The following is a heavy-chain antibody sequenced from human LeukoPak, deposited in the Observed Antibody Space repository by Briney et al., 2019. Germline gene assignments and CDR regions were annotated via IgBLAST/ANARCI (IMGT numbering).Heavy chain of an antibody. CDR2: ISSSGGST. CDR3: AKYCGYSSSWYKLGFDY. J-gene: IGHJ4*02. V-gene: IGHV3-23*01. D-gene: IGHD6-13*01. CDR1: GFTFSTYA. Sequence: GGSLRLSCAASGFTFSTYAMSWVRQAPGKGLEWVAAISSSGGSTYYADSVKGRFTISRDNSKNTLYLQMNSLRAEDTAVYYCAKYCGYSSSWYKLGFDYWGQGTLVTVSS.